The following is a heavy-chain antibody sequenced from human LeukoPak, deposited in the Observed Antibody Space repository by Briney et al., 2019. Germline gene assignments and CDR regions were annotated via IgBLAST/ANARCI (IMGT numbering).Heavy chain of an antibody. Sequence: ASVTVSCTASGYTFTSYGISWVRQAPGQGLEWMGWISAYNGNTNYAQKLQGRVTMTTDTSTSAAYMELRSLRSDDTAVYYCAREDFGVVITYYYYYGMDVWGQGTTVTVSS. CDR2: ISAYNGNT. CDR1: GYTFTSYG. V-gene: IGHV1-18*01. J-gene: IGHJ6*02. D-gene: IGHD3-3*01. CDR3: AREDFGVVITYYYYYGMDV.